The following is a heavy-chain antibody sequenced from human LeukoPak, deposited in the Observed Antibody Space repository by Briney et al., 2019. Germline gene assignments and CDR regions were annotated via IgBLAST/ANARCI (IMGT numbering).Heavy chain of an antibody. CDR1: GFTFSSYW. CDR2: INHNGNVN. D-gene: IGHD3-16*01. CDR3: ARGGGLAV. J-gene: IGHJ6*02. V-gene: IGHV3-7*03. Sequence: GRSLRRSCAASGFTFSSYWMNWARQAPGKGLEWVASINHNGNVNYYVDSVKGRFTISRDNPKNSLYLQMSNLRAEATAVHFCARGGGLAVWGQGATVTVSS.